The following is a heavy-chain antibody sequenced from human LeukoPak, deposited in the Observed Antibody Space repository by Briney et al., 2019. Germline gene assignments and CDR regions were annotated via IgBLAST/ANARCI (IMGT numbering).Heavy chain of an antibody. CDR1: GVSISSGGYY. D-gene: IGHD3-16*01. Sequence: SETLSLTCTVSGVSISSGGYYWSWIRQHPGKGLEWIGYIYYSGSTYYNPSLKSRVTISVDTSKNQFSLKLSSVTAADTAVYYCASSDGGGFDPWGQGTLVTVSS. J-gene: IGHJ5*02. CDR3: ASSDGGGFDP. V-gene: IGHV4-31*03. CDR2: IYYSGST.